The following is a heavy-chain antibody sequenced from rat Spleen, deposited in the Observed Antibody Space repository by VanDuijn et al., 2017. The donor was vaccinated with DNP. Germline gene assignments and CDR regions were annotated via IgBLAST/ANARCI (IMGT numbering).Heavy chain of an antibody. D-gene: IGHD1-12*02. V-gene: IGHV5-7*01. CDR2: ITYVGGIT. Sequence: EVQLVESGGGLVQPGRSMKLSCAASGFTFSDYYMAWVRQTPKKGLEWVATITYVGGITYYRDSVEGRFCISRDNADSTLYLQMDSLRSDDTATYYCATGGDGSYSFAYWCQGSLVTVSS. J-gene: IGHJ3*01. CDR3: ATGGDGSYSFAY. CDR1: GFTFSDYY.